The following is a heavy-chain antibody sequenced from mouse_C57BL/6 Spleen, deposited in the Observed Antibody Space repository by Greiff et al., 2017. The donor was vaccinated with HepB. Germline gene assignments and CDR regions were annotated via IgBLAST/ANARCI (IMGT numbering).Heavy chain of an antibody. CDR3: ARSDYGSSYVDY. V-gene: IGHV1-82*01. CDR2: IYPGDGDT. Sequence: VQLQQSGPELVKPGVSVKISCKASGYAFSSSWMNWVKQRPGKGLEWIGRIYPGDGDTNYNGKFKGKATLTADKSSSTAYMQLSSLTSEDSAVYFCARSDYGSSYVDYWGKGTTLTVSS. J-gene: IGHJ2*01. D-gene: IGHD1-1*01. CDR1: GYAFSSSW.